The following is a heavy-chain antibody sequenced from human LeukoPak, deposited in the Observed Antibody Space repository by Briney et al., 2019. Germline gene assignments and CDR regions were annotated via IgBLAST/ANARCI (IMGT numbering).Heavy chain of an antibody. D-gene: IGHD5-24*01. CDR3: ARGDGDY. V-gene: IGHV1-18*01. CDR1: GYTFTSFG. CDR2: ISGYNGET. Sequence: ASVKVSCKASGYTFTSFGLTWVRQAPGHGLEWMGWISGYNGETSYAHRFQDRFTMNTDTSTSTAYMELRSLTSDDTAVYYCARGDGDYWGQGSLVTVSS. J-gene: IGHJ4*02.